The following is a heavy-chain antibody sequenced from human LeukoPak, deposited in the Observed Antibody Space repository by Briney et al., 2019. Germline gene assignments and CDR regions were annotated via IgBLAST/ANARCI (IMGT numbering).Heavy chain of an antibody. CDR2: MNPHSGNT. Sequence: GASVKVSCKASGYTFTGYDINWVRQATGQGLEWMGWMNPHSGNTGYAQKFRGRVTITRNTSISTAYLELSSLSSEDTAVYYCARGGLRFLEWLLYTDYYYYMDVWGKGTTVTVSS. J-gene: IGHJ6*03. CDR1: GYTFTGYD. V-gene: IGHV1-8*03. CDR3: ARGGLRFLEWLLYTDYYYYMDV. D-gene: IGHD3-3*01.